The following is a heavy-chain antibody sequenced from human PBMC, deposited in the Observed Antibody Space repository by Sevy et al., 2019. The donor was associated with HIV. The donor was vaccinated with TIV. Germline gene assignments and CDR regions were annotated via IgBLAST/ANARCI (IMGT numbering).Heavy chain of an antibody. CDR2: ISGSGGST. J-gene: IGHJ6*02. CDR1: GFTFSSYA. Sequence: GGSLRLSCAASGFTFSSYAMSWVRQAPGKGLEWVSAISGSGGSTYYADSVKGRFTISRDNSKNTLYLQMNSLRAEDTAVYYCGKDLSLPKEYYYYYGMDVWGQGTTVTV. CDR3: GKDLSLPKEYYYYYGMDV. V-gene: IGHV3-23*01.